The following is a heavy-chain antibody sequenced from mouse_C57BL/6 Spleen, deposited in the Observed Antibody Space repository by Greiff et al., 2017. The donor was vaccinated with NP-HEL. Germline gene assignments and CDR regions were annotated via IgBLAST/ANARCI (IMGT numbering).Heavy chain of an antibody. Sequence: QVHVKQPGAELVKPGASVKLSCKASGYTFTSYWMQWVKQRPGQGLEWIGEIDPSDSYTNYNQKFKGKATLTVDTSSSTAYMQLSSLTSEDSAVYYCATNAMDYWGQGTSVTVSS. CDR2: IDPSDSYT. J-gene: IGHJ4*01. CDR1: GYTFTSYW. V-gene: IGHV1-50*01. CDR3: ATNAMDY.